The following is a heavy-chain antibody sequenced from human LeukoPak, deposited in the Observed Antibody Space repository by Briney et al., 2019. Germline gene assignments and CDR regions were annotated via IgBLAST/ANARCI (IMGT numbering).Heavy chain of an antibody. Sequence: RPGGSLRLSCAASGFTFDDYGMSWARQAPGKGLEWVSGINWNGGSTGYADSVKGRFTISRDNAKNSLYLQMNSLRAEDTALYYCARAAGRTTSYYYMDVWGKGTTVTVSS. CDR1: GFTFDDYG. CDR3: ARAAGRTTSYYYMDV. CDR2: INWNGGST. D-gene: IGHD1-14*01. V-gene: IGHV3-20*04. J-gene: IGHJ6*03.